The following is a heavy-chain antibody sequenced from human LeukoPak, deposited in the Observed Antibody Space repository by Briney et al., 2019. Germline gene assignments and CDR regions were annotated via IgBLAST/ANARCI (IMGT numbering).Heavy chain of an antibody. CDR2: IYYSGSA. D-gene: IGHD3-10*01. CDR1: GGSISSYY. V-gene: IGHV4-59*01. Sequence: SETLSLTCTVSGGSISSYYWSWIRQPPGKGLEWIGYIYYSGSANYNPSLKSRVTISVDTSKNQFSLKLSSVTAADTAVYYCARDPYASGGIDYWGQGTLVTVSS. CDR3: ARDPYASGGIDY. J-gene: IGHJ4*02.